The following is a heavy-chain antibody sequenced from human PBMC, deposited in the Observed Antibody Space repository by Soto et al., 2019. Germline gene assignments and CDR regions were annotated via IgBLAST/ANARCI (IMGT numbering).Heavy chain of an antibody. Sequence: SETLSLTCTVSGGSISSYYWSWIRQPAGKGLKWIGRIYTSGSTNYNPSLKSRVTMSVDTSKNQFSLKLSSVTAADTAVYYCARASYDYGDKAGSYFDYWGQGTLVTVSS. D-gene: IGHD4-17*01. CDR2: IYTSGST. CDR3: ARASYDYGDKAGSYFDY. V-gene: IGHV4-4*07. J-gene: IGHJ4*02. CDR1: GGSISSYY.